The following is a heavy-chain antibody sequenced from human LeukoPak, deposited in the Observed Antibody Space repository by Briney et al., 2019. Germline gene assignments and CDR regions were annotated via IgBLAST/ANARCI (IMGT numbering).Heavy chain of an antibody. D-gene: IGHD3-16*01. V-gene: IGHV3-23*01. J-gene: IGHJ4*02. Sequence: PGGSLRLSCAASGFTFSSYAMSWVRQAPGQGLERVSTVSGSGGRTYYYDSVKGRFTISRDKSKNTLYLQMNSVRAEDTAVYYCAKDGGSTPWNFDYWGQGTLVTVSP. CDR1: GFTFSSYA. CDR3: AKDGGSTPWNFDY. CDR2: VSGSGGRT.